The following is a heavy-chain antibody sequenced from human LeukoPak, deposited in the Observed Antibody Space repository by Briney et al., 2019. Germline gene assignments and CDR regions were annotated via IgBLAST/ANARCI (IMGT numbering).Heavy chain of an antibody. CDR3: AKAGIAVAGFSGGYFDY. J-gene: IGHJ4*02. D-gene: IGHD6-19*01. CDR1: GFTFSNAW. V-gene: IGHV3-15*01. CDR2: IKSNIDGGTT. Sequence: GGSLRLSCAASGFTFSNAWMSWVRQAPGKGLEGVGRIKSNIDGGTTDYSAPVQGRFTISRDDSKNTLYLQMNSLRAEDTAVYYCAKAGIAVAGFSGGYFDYWGQGTLVTVSS.